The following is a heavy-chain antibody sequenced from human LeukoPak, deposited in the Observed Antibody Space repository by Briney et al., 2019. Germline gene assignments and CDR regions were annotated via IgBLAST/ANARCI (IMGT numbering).Heavy chain of an antibody. CDR1: VTFSNAW. V-gene: IGHV3-15*01. D-gene: IGHD3-16*01. Sequence: GGSLRLSCAASVTFSNAWMNWVRQAPGKGLEWVGHFKIKADGGTTDYAAPVKDRFTISRDDSQNTLYLQMNSLKTEDTAVYYGAADTGRRGGGEFDYWGQGTLVTVSS. CDR2: FKIKADGGTT. CDR3: AADTGRRGGGEFDY. J-gene: IGHJ4*02.